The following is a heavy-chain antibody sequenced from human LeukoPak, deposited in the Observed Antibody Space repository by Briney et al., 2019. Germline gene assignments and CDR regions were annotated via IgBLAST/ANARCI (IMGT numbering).Heavy chain of an antibody. CDR2: ISSSSSYI. Sequence: GGSLRLSCAASGFTFSSYSMNWVRQAPGKGLEWVSSISSSSSYIYYTDSVKGRFTISRDNAKNSLYLQMNSLRAEDTAVYYCARRSSTTQEYYYYYGMDVWGQGTTVTVSS. CDR1: GFTFSSYS. V-gene: IGHV3-21*01. J-gene: IGHJ6*02. D-gene: IGHD2-2*01. CDR3: ARRSSTTQEYYYYYGMDV.